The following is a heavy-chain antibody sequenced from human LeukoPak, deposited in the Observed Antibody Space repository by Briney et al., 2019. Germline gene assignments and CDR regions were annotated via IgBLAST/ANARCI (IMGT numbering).Heavy chain of an antibody. CDR2: IYYSGST. V-gene: IGHV4-39*07. Sequence: SETLSLTCTVSGGSISSSSYYWGWIRQPPGKGLEWIGSIYYSGSTYYNPSLKSRVTISVDTSKNQFSLKLSSVTAADTAVYYCASIGTPAGRYYYYMDVWDKGTTVTVSS. J-gene: IGHJ6*03. CDR1: GGSISSSSYY. CDR3: ASIGTPAGRYYYYMDV. D-gene: IGHD3-16*02.